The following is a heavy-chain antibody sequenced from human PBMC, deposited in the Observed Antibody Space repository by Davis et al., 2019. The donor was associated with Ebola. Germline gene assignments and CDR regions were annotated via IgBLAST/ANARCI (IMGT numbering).Heavy chain of an antibody. Sequence: GESLKISCAASGFTFSSYSMNWVRQAPGKGLEWVSSISSSSSYIYYADSVKGRFTISRDNAKNSLYLQMNSLRAEDTAVYYCARDSYYDSSGWWYFDYWGQGTLVTVSS. D-gene: IGHD3-22*01. CDR1: GFTFSSYS. CDR3: ARDSYYDSSGWWYFDY. V-gene: IGHV3-21*01. J-gene: IGHJ4*02. CDR2: ISSSSSYI.